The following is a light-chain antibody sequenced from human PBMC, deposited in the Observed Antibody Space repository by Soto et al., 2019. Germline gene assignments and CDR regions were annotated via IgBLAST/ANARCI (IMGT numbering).Light chain of an antibody. CDR1: QSVSSY. CDR3: QQRSNWPPLT. CDR2: DAS. V-gene: IGKV3-11*01. Sequence: EIVLTQSPASLSLSPGERATRSCRASQSVSSYLAWYQQKPGQAPRLLIYDASNRATGIPARFSGSGSVTDFTLTISGLEPEDVAVYYCQQRSNWPPLTGGGGTKVEIK. J-gene: IGKJ4*01.